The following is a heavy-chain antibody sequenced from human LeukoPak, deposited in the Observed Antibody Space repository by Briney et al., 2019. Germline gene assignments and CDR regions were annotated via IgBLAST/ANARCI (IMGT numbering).Heavy chain of an antibody. D-gene: IGHD2-15*01. J-gene: IGHJ4*02. V-gene: IGHV3-23*01. Sequence: GGSLRLSCAASGFTFSSYAMSWVRQAPGKGLEWVSAISGSGGSTYYADSVKGRFTISRDNSKNKLYLQMNSLRAEDTAVYYCAKGRYCRGGSCNNFDYWGQGTLVTVSS. CDR1: GFTFSSYA. CDR3: AKGRYCRGGSCNNFDY. CDR2: ISGSGGST.